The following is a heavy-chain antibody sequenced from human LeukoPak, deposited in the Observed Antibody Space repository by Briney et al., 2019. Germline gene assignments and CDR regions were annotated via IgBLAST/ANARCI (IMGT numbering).Heavy chain of an antibody. Sequence: PSETLSLTCSVNGGSFSAYYWSWIRQPPGKGLEWVGELNHSGSTNYNPSLKSRVTFSVDTSKKQFSLKLRFVTAADTAVYYCARVRCSGGSCPYYYYYYYMDVWGKGTTVTVSS. CDR1: GGSFSAYY. D-gene: IGHD2-15*01. J-gene: IGHJ6*03. V-gene: IGHV4-34*01. CDR2: LNHSGST. CDR3: ARVRCSGGSCPYYYYYYYMDV.